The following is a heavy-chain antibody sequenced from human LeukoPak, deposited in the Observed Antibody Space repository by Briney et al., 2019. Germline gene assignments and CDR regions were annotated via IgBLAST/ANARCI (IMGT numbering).Heavy chain of an antibody. CDR2: ISYDGSNK. CDR3: ARSDDESYSSGWYWFDP. D-gene: IGHD6-19*01. Sequence: GGSLRLSCAASGFTFSSYAMHWVRQAPGKELEWVAVISYDGSNKYYADSVKGRFTTSRDNSKNTLYLKMNSLRAEDTAVYYCARSDDESYSSGWYWFDPWGQGTLVTVSS. V-gene: IGHV3-30-3*01. CDR1: GFTFSSYA. J-gene: IGHJ5*02.